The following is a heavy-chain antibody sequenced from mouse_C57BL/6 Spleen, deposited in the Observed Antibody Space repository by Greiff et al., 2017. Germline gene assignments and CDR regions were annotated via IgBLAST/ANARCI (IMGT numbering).Heavy chain of an antibody. CDR3: ARSVTTVVPFDY. Sequence: QVQLKESGPELVKPGASVKISCKASGYAFSSSWMNWVKQRPGKGLEWIGRIYPGDGDTNYNGKFKGKATLTADKSSSTAYMQLSSLTSEDSAVYFCARSVTTVVPFDYWGQGTTLTVSS. CDR1: GYAFSSSW. V-gene: IGHV1-82*01. CDR2: IYPGDGDT. D-gene: IGHD1-1*01. J-gene: IGHJ2*01.